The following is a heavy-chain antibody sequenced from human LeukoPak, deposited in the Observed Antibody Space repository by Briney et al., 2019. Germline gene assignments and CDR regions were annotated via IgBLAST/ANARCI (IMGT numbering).Heavy chain of an antibody. Sequence: TSETLSLTCTVSGGSISSSSYYWGWIRQPPGKGLEWIGSIYYSGSTYYNPSLKSRVTTSVDTSKNQFSLKLSSVTAADTAVYYCARPIFPHRQSSGDAFDIWGQGTMVTVSS. CDR3: ARPIFPHRQSSGDAFDI. D-gene: IGHD3-22*01. CDR2: IYYSGST. V-gene: IGHV4-39*01. J-gene: IGHJ3*02. CDR1: GGSISSSSYY.